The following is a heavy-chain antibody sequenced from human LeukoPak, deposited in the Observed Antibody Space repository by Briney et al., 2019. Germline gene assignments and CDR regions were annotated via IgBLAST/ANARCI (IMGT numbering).Heavy chain of an antibody. Sequence: SETLSLTCTVSGGSISNYYWSWIRQPPGRGLEWIGYIRYSGSTNYNPSLKSRVTISVDTSKNQFSLKLSSVTAADTAVYYCARAQLNFLVDFGMDVWGQGTTVTVSS. CDR1: GGSISNYY. D-gene: IGHD2-15*01. CDR2: IRYSGST. CDR3: ARAQLNFLVDFGMDV. V-gene: IGHV4-59*01. J-gene: IGHJ6*02.